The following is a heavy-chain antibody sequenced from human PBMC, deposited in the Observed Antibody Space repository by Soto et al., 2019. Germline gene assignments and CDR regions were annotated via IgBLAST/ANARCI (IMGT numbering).Heavy chain of an antibody. V-gene: IGHV3-30*18. CDR3: AKGYDSSGYHHFDY. CDR2: ISYDGSNK. J-gene: IGHJ4*02. CDR1: GFTFSSYG. D-gene: IGHD3-22*01. Sequence: GGSLRLSCAASGFTFSSYGMHWVRQAPGKGLEWVAVISYDGSNKYYADPVKGRFTISRDNSKNTLYLQMNSLRAEDTAVYYCAKGYDSSGYHHFDYWGQGTLVTVSS.